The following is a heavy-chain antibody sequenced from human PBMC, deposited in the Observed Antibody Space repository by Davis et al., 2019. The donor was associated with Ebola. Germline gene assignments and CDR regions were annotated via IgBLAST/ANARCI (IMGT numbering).Heavy chain of an antibody. J-gene: IGHJ4*02. CDR2: IDWTGDKT. Sequence: PGGSLRLSCAISGFHLHDYGMSWVRQVPGKGLEWVSGIDWTGDKTGYAASVKGRFTIFRDKAKNSLYLQMNRLTRADTAFYYCVRNLYRSSRSWGLLQYWGQGTQVTVSS. CDR1: GFHLHDYG. D-gene: IGHD3-16*01. CDR3: VRNLYRSSRSWGLLQY. V-gene: IGHV3-20*04.